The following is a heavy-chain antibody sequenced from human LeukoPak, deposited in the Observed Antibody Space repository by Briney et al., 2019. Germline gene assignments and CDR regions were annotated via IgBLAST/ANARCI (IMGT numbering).Heavy chain of an antibody. V-gene: IGHV3-30*04. CDR1: GFNFNVYA. J-gene: IGHJ1*01. CDR2: TSYDVSKI. Sequence: PGGSLRLSCEASGFNFNVYAMHWVRQAPGKGVEWVAATSYDVSKIYYSDSVQGRFTISRDNSKNTLYLQMNSLTTDDTAVYYCARGKMRTLALAEYLQDWGQGTLVTVSS. CDR3: ARGKMRTLALAEYLQD.